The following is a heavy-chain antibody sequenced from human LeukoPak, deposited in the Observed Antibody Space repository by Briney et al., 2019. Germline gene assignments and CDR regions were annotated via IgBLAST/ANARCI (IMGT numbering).Heavy chain of an antibody. CDR1: GGSISSYY. V-gene: IGHV4-4*09. Sequence: SETLSLTCTGSGGSISSYYWSWIRQPPAKGLEWIGYIYTSGSTNYSPSLKSRVTISVDTSKNQFSLKLSSVTAADTAVYYCARGGCSGGSCYYYYYMDVWGKGTTVTVSS. CDR3: ARGGCSGGSCYYYYYMDV. D-gene: IGHD2-15*01. CDR2: IYTSGST. J-gene: IGHJ6*03.